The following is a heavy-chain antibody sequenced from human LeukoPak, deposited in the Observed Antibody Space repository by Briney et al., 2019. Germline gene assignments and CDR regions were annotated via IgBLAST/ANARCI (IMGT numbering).Heavy chain of an antibody. Sequence: PSETLSLTCTGLGGSISMYYWSWLRQPPRQGLDWVGDIYHRGSTNYNTALKSRVTISVDTSKNQSSLKLSCVTAADTAVYYCARVRASGEPHLDFWGQGNLVTVSS. D-gene: IGHD3-10*01. V-gene: IGHV4-59*01. J-gene: IGHJ4*02. CDR2: IYHRGST. CDR1: GGSISMYY. CDR3: ARVRASGEPHLDF.